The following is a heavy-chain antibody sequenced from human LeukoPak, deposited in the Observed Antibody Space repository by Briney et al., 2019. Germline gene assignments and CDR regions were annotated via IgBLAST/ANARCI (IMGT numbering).Heavy chain of an antibody. J-gene: IGHJ6*02. V-gene: IGHV3-48*03. CDR3: AKADYGDYYYYYGMDV. CDR1: GFNFSSFE. Sequence: GGSLRLSCAASGFNFSSFEMNWVRQAPGKGLEWVSYISSSGSMIYYADSVKGRFTISRDNAKTSLYLQMNSLRAEDTAVYYCAKADYGDYYYYYGMDVWGQGTTVTVSS. CDR2: ISSSGSMI. D-gene: IGHD4-17*01.